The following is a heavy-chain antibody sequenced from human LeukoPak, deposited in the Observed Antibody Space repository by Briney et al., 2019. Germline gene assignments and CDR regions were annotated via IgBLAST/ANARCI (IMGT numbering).Heavy chain of an antibody. J-gene: IGHJ4*02. CDR3: ARASSPAHFDY. V-gene: IGHV3-21*01. CDR2: ITSTSKSI. CDR1: GFAFDTFS. Sequence: GGSLRLSCVASGFAFDTFSVNWVRQAPGKGLEWVSSITSTSKSINYADSVKGRFTISRDNAKNSLYLQMNSLRAEDTAVYYCARASSPAHFDYWGQGTLVTVSP.